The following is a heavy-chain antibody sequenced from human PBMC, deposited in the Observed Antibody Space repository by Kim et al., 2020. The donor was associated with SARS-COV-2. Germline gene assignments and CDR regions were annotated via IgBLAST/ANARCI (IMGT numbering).Heavy chain of an antibody. D-gene: IGHD4-4*01. CDR1: GGSISSGGYY. V-gene: IGHV4-31*03. CDR3: ARVYSTTVTRGGWGFDY. CDR2: IYYSGST. J-gene: IGHJ4*02. Sequence: SETLSLTCTVSGGSISSGGYYWSWIRQHPGKGLEWIGYIYYSGSTYYNPSLKSRVTISVDTSKNQFSLKLSSVTAADTAVYYCARVYSTTVTRGGWGFDYWGQGTLVTVSS.